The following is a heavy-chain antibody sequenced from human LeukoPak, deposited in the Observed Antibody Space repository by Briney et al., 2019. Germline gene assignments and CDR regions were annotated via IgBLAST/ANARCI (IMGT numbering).Heavy chain of an antibody. Sequence: SETLSLTCAVYGESFSGYYWSWIRQPPGKGLEWIGEINHSGSTNYNPSLKSRVTISVDTSKNQFSLKLSSVTAADTAVYYCARGKWIAVAGRNWFDPWGQGTLVTVSS. CDR3: ARGKWIAVAGRNWFDP. V-gene: IGHV4-34*01. CDR1: GESFSGYY. D-gene: IGHD6-19*01. J-gene: IGHJ5*02. CDR2: INHSGST.